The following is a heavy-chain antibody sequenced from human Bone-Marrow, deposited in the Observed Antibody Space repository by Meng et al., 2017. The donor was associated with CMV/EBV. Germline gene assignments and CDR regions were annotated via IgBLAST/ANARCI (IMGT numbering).Heavy chain of an antibody. CDR3: ARLVIVPAAILTWGYGMDV. V-gene: IGHV1-8*02. Sequence: ASVKVSCKASGGTFSSYAISWVRQAPGQGLEWMGWMNPNSGNTGYAQKFQGRVTMTRNTSISTAYMELSSLRSEDTAVYYCARLVIVPAAILTWGYGMDVWGQGTTVTVSS. CDR1: GGTFSSYA. CDR2: MNPNSGNT. J-gene: IGHJ6*02. D-gene: IGHD2-2*01.